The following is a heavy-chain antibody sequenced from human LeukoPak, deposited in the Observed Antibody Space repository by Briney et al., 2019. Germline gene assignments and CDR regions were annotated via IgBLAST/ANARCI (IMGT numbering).Heavy chain of an antibody. D-gene: IGHD4-17*01. Sequence: GGSLRLSCAASGFTFSSYEMNWVRRAPGKGLEWVSYISSSGSTIYYADSVKGRFTISRDNAKNSLYLQMNSLRAEDTAVYYCARDGGNGDYFYWGQGTLVTVSS. CDR1: GFTFSSYE. CDR3: ARDGGNGDYFY. V-gene: IGHV3-48*03. CDR2: ISSSGSTI. J-gene: IGHJ4*02.